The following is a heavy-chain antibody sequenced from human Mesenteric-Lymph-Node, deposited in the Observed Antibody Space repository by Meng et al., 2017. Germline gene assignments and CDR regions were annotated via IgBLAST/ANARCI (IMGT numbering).Heavy chain of an antibody. CDR2: INHSGTT. V-gene: IGHV4-34*01. CDR1: GGPFSVYF. Sequence: QVPLQQWGAGLFKPSETLSRTCAGPGGPFSVYFWGWIRQPPGKGLEWIGEINHSGTTKYKPSLKSRVIISADTSKNQFSLKLSSVTAADTAVYYCSKWDSTSRKDYWGQGTLVTVSS. D-gene: IGHD1-14*01. J-gene: IGHJ4*02. CDR3: SKWDSTSRKDY.